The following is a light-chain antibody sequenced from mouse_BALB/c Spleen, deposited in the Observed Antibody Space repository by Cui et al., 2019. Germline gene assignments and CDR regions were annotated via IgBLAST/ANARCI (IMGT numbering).Light chain of an antibody. CDR2: LTS. CDR3: QQWSSNPPT. J-gene: IGKJ4*01. V-gene: IGKV4-68*01. Sequence: QIVLTQSPAPMSASPGEKVTITCSASPSVSYMYWYQQKPSSSPKPWIYLTSHLTSGVPARFSGIGSGICYSLTISSMEAEDAATYYCQQWSSNPPTFGSGTKLEIK. CDR1: PSVSY.